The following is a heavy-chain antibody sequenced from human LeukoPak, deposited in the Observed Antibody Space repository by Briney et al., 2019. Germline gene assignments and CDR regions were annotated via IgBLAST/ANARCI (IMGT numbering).Heavy chain of an antibody. D-gene: IGHD6-13*01. V-gene: IGHV3-23*01. CDR3: AKGHSSSWDYFDY. Sequence: GGSLRLSCAASGFTFSSYGMSWVRQAPGKGLEWVSAISGSGGSTYYADSVKGRFTISRDNSKNTLYLQMNSLRAEDTAVYYCAKGHSSSWDYFDYWGQGTLVTVSS. CDR2: ISGSGGST. J-gene: IGHJ4*02. CDR1: GFTFSSYG.